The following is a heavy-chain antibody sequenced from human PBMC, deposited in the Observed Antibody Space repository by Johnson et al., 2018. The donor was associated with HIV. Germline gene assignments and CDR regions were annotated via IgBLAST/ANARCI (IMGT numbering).Heavy chain of an antibody. CDR2: ISYDGSNK. V-gene: IGHV3-30*04. D-gene: IGHD4/OR15-4a*01. Sequence: QVQLVESGGGVVQPGRSLRLYCAASGFTFSNYAMHWVRQAPGKGLEWVALISYDGSNKYYADSVQGRFTISRSNSKNTLYLQTNSLRADDTAVYYCARDRDYGVAWGWALDIWGQGTMVTMSS. CDR3: ARDRDYGVAWGWALDI. CDR1: GFTFSNYA. J-gene: IGHJ3*02.